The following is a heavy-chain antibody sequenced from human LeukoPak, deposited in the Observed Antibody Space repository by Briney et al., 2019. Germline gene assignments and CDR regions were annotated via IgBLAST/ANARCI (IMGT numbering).Heavy chain of an antibody. D-gene: IGHD6-13*01. CDR1: GFTFDDYG. CDR2: INWNGGST. V-gene: IGHV3-20*04. CDR3: ARDLGIMSSSYYYYYMDV. Sequence: AGSLRLSCAASGFTFDDYGMSWVRQGPGKGLEWVSGINWNGGSTGYADSVKGRFTISRDNAKNSLYLQMNSLRAEDTALYYCARDLGIMSSSYYYYYMDVWGKGITVTVSS. J-gene: IGHJ6*03.